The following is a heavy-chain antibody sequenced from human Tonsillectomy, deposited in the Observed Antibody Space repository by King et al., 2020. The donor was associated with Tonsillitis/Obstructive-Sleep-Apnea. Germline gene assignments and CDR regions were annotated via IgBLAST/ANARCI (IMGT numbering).Heavy chain of an antibody. CDR1: GFTFSTYA. Sequence: VQLVESGGGLVQPGGSLRLSCAASGFTFSTYAMSWVRQAPGKGLEWVSVINGGGGNTYDADSVKGRFTISRDNSKNNLYLEMNSLRAEDTGVYYCAKEDYGDSYFENWGRGTLVTVSS. J-gene: IGHJ4*02. CDR2: INGGGGNT. CDR3: AKEDYGDSYFEN. D-gene: IGHD4-17*01. V-gene: IGHV3-23*04.